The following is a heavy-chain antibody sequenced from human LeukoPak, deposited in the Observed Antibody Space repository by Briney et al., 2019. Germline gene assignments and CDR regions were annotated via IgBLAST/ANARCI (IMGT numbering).Heavy chain of an antibody. CDR1: GFTFDDYA. D-gene: IGHD1-26*01. V-gene: IGHV3-9*01. CDR3: ARGGTASGVGATSRYYYYYMDV. J-gene: IGHJ6*03. CDR2: ISWNSGSI. Sequence: GGSLRLSCAASGFTFDDYAMHWVRQAPGKGLEWVSGISWNSGSIGYADSVKGRFTISRDNAKNSLYLQMNSLRGEDTAVYYCARGGTASGVGATSRYYYYYMDVWGKGTTVTVSS.